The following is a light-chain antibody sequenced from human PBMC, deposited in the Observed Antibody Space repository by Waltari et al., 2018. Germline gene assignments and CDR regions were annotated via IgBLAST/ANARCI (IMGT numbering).Light chain of an antibody. CDR2: LNSDGSH. J-gene: IGLJ2*01. V-gene: IGLV4-69*01. CDR3: QTWGTGPFVV. Sequence: QLVLTQSPSASASLGASVKLTCTLSSGHSSYAIAWHQQQPEKGPRYLMKLNSDGSHSKGDGIPDRFPGSSSGAERYLTISSLQSEDEADYYCQTWGTGPFVVFGGGTKLTVL. CDR1: SGHSSYA.